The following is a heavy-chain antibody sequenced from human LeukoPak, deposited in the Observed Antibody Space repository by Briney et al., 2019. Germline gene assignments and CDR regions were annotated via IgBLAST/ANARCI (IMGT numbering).Heavy chain of an antibody. CDR2: IGWDGSST. CDR3: AKGSTDYDSSNYYLGY. J-gene: IGHJ4*02. Sequence: PGGSLRLSCAASGFTFDDYTMHWVRQVPGKGLEWVSLIGWDGSSTSYADSMKGRFTISRDNSKNSLYLQMNSLRTEDTALYYCAKGSTDYDSSNYYLGYWGQGTLVTVSS. CDR1: GFTFDDYT. V-gene: IGHV3-43*01. D-gene: IGHD3-22*01.